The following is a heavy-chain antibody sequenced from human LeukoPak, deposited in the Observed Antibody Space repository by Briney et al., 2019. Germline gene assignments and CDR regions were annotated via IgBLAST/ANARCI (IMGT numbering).Heavy chain of an antibody. J-gene: IGHJ3*02. V-gene: IGHV3-7*02. Sequence: PGGPLRLSCAASGLPFSIYWMSWVRQAPGKGLEWVASIKEDGGEIHYVDSVKGRFTISRDNAKNSLYLQMNSRRAEDTAVYYCEAYSAFDIWGHGTMVTVSS. CDR1: GLPFSIYW. CDR2: IKEDGGEI. CDR3: EAYSAFDI. D-gene: IGHD3-16*01.